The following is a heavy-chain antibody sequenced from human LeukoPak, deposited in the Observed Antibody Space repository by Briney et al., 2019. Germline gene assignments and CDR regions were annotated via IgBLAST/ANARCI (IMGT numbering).Heavy chain of an antibody. CDR1: GFTFSSYG. CDR3: ANYVGPGSSSSGYELGYFDY. V-gene: IGHV3-30*18. D-gene: IGHD6-13*01. Sequence: PGGYRRLSCAAPGFTFSSYGMHWVRQAPGKGLGWVAVLSYVGSNKYDADSVKGRFTIAEDNSKNTLYLQMNSLRAEVTAVYYCANYVGPGSSSSGYELGYFDYWGQGTLVTVSS. CDR2: LSYVGSNK. J-gene: IGHJ4*02.